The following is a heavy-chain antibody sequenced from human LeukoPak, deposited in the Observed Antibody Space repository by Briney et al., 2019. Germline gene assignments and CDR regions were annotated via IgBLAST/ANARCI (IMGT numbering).Heavy chain of an antibody. CDR3: APQTYYYHSSGPT. CDR1: GFTFSSYA. D-gene: IGHD3-22*01. CDR2: ISGSGGRT. J-gene: IGHJ4*02. V-gene: IGHV3-23*01. Sequence: GGSLRLSCAASGFTFSSYAMSWVRQAPGKGLEWVSAISGSGGRTYYADSVKGRFTIARANPKNTLYLQKHSLRAEDTAVYYRAPQTYYYHSSGPTGGQGTLVTVSS.